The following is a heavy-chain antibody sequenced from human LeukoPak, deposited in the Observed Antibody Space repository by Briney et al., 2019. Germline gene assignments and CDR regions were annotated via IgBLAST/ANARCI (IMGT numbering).Heavy chain of an antibody. CDR1: GYTFTSSG. J-gene: IGHJ4*02. V-gene: IGHV1-18*01. D-gene: IGHD6-19*01. CDR3: AKNSSGGYSDY. Sequence: ASVKVSCKASGYTFTSSGISWVRQAPGQGLEWMGWISTYTGYSKYAQNLQGRVTMTADTSTSTAYMELSSLRSDDTAMYYCAKNSSGGYSDYWGQVTLVTVSS. CDR2: ISTYTGYS.